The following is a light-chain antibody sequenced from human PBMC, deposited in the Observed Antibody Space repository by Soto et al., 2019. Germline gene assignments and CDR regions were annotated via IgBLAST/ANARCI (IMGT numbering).Light chain of an antibody. CDR3: QQYGSS. CDR1: QSVSSSY. J-gene: IGKJ2*01. CDR2: GAS. Sequence: EIVLTQSPGTLSLSPGERATLSCRASQSVSSSYLAWYQQKPGQAPRLLIYGASSRATGIPDRFSGSGSGTVFTLTISRLEPEDFAVYYCQQYGSSFGQGTQLEIK. V-gene: IGKV3-20*01.